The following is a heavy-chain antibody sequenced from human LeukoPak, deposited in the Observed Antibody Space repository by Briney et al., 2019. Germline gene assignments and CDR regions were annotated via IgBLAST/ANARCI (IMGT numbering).Heavy chain of an antibody. V-gene: IGHV4-38-2*01. Sequence: PSETLSLTCAVSGYSLSSGYYWGWIRQPPGKGLEWIGSIYHSGSTYYNPSLKSRVTISVDTSKNQFSLKLSSVTAADTAVYYCARQGRSHYYFDYWGQGTLVTVSS. J-gene: IGHJ4*02. CDR2: IYHSGST. CDR1: GYSLSSGYY. CDR3: ARQGRSHYYFDY. D-gene: IGHD6-13*01.